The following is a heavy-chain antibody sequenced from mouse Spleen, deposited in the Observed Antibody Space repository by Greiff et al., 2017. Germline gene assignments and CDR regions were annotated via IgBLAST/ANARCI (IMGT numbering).Heavy chain of an antibody. V-gene: IGHV1S41*01. J-gene: IGHJ3*01. CDR3: ARGDYDVPFAY. Sequence: DLVKPGASVKLSCKASGYTFTRYWINWIKQRPGQGLEWIGRIAPGSGSTYYNEMFKGKATLTVDTSSSTAYIQLSSLSSEDSAVYFCARGDYDVPFAYWGQGTLVTVSA. D-gene: IGHD2-4*01. CDR1: GYTFTRYW. CDR2: IAPGSGST.